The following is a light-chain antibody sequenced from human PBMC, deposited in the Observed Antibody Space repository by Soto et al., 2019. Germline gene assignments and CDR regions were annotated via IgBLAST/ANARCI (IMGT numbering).Light chain of an antibody. J-gene: IGLJ2*01. CDR1: SSDVGGYNY. CDR2: GVT. V-gene: IGLV2-14*03. Sequence: QSALTQPSSVSGSPGQSITISCTGTSSDVGGYNYVSWYQQHPGKAPKLMIYGVTNRPSGVSNRFSGSKSGNTASLTISGLQAEDEADYYCSSYTTTSTLNLIFGGGTKLTVL. CDR3: SSYTTTSTLNLI.